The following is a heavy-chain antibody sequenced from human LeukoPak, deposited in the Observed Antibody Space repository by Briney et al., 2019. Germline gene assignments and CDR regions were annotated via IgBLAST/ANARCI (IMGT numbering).Heavy chain of an antibody. CDR1: GYSFSSYS. J-gene: IGHJ3*02. CDR2: IYPGDSDT. V-gene: IGHV5-51*01. D-gene: IGHD2-21*01. Sequence: GESLKISCKGSGYSFSSYSIGWVRQMPGKGLELMGTIYPGDSDTRYSPSFQGQVTMSADKSISAAYLQWNSLKTSDTAMYYCASLRSYSDAFDIWGQGTMVTVSS. CDR3: ASLRSYSDAFDI.